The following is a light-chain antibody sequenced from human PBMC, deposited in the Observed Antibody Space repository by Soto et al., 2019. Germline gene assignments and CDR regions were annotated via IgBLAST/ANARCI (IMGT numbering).Light chain of an antibody. V-gene: IGLV1-47*02. J-gene: IGLJ2*01. CDR3: ATWDDSLSGAL. Sequence: QSVLTQPPSASGTPGQRVTISCSGSSSNIGSNYVYWYQQLPGTAPKLLIYSNNQRPSGVPDRISGSKSGTSASLAISGLRSEDEADYYCATWDDSLSGALIGGGTKLTVL. CDR1: SSNIGSNY. CDR2: SNN.